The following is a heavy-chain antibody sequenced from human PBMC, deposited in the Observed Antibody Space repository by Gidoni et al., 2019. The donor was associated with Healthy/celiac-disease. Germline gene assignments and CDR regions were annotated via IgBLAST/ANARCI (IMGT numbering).Heavy chain of an antibody. CDR3: ARGTYGDWFDP. V-gene: IGHV4-39*01. CDR2: IYYSGST. J-gene: IGHJ5*02. Sequence: QLQLQESGPGLVTPSETLSLTCTVSGVSISSISYYWGWIRQPPGKGLEWIGSIYYSGSTYYNPSLKSRVTISVDTSKNQFSLKRSSVTAADTAVYYCARGTYGDWFDPWGQGTLVTVSS. D-gene: IGHD1-1*01. CDR1: GVSISSISYY.